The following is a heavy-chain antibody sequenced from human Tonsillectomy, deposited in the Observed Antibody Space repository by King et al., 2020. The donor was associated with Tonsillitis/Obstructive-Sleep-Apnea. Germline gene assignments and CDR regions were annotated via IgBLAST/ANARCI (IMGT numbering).Heavy chain of an antibody. CDR2: IYYSGST. D-gene: IGHD6-13*01. V-gene: IGHV4-59*01. CDR1: GGSISSYY. Sequence: QLQESGPGLVKPSETLSLTCTVSGGSISSYYWSWIRQPPGKGLEWIGYIYYSGSTNYNPSLKSRVTISVDTSKNQFSLKLSPVTAADTAVYYCARITQQLAYYYYYMDVWGKGTTVTVSS. J-gene: IGHJ6*03. CDR3: ARITQQLAYYYYYMDV.